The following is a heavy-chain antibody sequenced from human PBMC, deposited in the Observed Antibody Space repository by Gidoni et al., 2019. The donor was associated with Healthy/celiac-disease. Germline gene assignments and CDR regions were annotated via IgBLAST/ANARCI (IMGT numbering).Heavy chain of an antibody. CDR2: ISGSGGRT. D-gene: IGHD1-26*01. CDR1: GFTFSSYA. CDR3: AKLVVGMGATTS. V-gene: IGHV3-23*01. Sequence: EVQLLASGGVLVQPGGSLRLSCASSGFTFSSYAMSGVRQAPGKGLEWVSAISGSGGRTYYADSVKGRFTISRDNSKNTLYLQMNSLRDEDTAVYYCAKLVVGMGATTSWGQGTLVTVSS. J-gene: IGHJ5*02.